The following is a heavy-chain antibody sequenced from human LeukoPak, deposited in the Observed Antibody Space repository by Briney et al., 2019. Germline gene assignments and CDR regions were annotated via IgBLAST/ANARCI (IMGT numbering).Heavy chain of an antibody. CDR3: ILSSGYMYYFDY. CDR1: RFSFSDYY. D-gene: IGHD3-22*01. CDR2: ISSTSVM. Sequence: AGSLRLSCAASRFSFSDYYMSCIRPAPGNGLEWISYISSTSVMCHADSVKGRFTISRDNTKNSLYLQMNRLRAEDTAIYYCILSSGYMYYFDYWGQGTLVTVSS. J-gene: IGHJ4*02. V-gene: IGHV3-11*01.